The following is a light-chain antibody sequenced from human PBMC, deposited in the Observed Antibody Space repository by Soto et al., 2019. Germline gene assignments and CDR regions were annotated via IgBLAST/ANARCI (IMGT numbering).Light chain of an antibody. CDR2: GAS. V-gene: IGKV3-20*01. Sequence: EIVLTQSPGTLSLSPGERATLSCRASQSVRSNYLAWYQQKPGQAPRLLIYGASNRATGIPDRFSGSGSGTDFTLTINRLEPEDFAVYYCQQLGTFGQGTKVEIK. CDR3: QQLGT. CDR1: QSVRSNY. J-gene: IGKJ1*01.